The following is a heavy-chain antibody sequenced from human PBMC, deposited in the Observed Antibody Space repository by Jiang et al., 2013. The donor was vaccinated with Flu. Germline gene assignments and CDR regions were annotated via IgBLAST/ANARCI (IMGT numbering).Heavy chain of an antibody. V-gene: IGHV1-69*06. CDR2: VIPMFTTT. D-gene: IGHD2-21*01. J-gene: IGHJ5*02. CDR1: GATLGAYT. Sequence: SGAEVKKPGSSVKVSCKASGATLGAYTVNWVRQAPGQGLEWMGRVIPMFTTTAYADIFHDRLTISADKVTNTVYMELNSLRFEDTAVYYCATQLCRGGDCYSPQKWFDPWGQGTLIAVSS. CDR3: ATQLCRGGDCYSPQKWFDP.